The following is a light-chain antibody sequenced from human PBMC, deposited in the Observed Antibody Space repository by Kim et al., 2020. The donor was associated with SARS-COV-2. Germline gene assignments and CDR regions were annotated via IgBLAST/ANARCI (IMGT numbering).Light chain of an antibody. CDR1: QSVSSY. CDR3: QQRSNWPWT. J-gene: IGKJ1*01. Sequence: EIVLTQSPATLSLSPGERVTLSCRASQSVSSYLAWFQQKRGQPPRLLIYDAFNRATGIPAKFSGRGSGTDFTLTISSLEPEDFAVYYCQQRSNWPWTFGQGTKVDIK. V-gene: IGKV3-11*01. CDR2: DAF.